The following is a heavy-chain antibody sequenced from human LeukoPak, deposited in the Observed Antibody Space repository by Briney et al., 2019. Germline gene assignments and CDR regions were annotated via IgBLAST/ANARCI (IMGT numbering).Heavy chain of an antibody. D-gene: IGHD2-15*01. CDR2: ISGSGGST. V-gene: IGHV3-23*01. Sequence: GGSLRLSCAASGFTFSSYAMSWVRQAPGKGLEGVSAISGSGGSTYYADSVQGRFTISRDNSKNTLYLQMNSLRAEDTAVYYCAKGGYCSGGSCYRNLYYFDYWGQGTLVTVSS. J-gene: IGHJ4*02. CDR1: GFTFSSYA. CDR3: AKGGYCSGGSCYRNLYYFDY.